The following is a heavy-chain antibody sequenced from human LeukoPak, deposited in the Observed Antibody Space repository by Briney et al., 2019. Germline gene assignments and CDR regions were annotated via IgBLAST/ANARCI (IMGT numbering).Heavy chain of an antibody. J-gene: IGHJ6*03. V-gene: IGHV3-20*04. CDR1: GFTFDEYG. Sequence: GGSLRLSCAASGFTFDEYGMSWVRQDAGKGLEWVSGINWNGDSIGYADSVKGRFTISRDNAKNSLYLQMNSLRAEDTAVYYCARGGVVSSNYYYYMDVWGKGTTVTASS. CDR3: ARGGVVSSNYYYYMDV. D-gene: IGHD2-15*01. CDR2: INWNGDSI.